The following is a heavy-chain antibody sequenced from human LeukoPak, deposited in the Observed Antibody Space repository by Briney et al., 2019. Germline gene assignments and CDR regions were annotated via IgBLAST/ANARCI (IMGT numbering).Heavy chain of an antibody. CDR1: GGSISSYY. CDR3: ARAGDYGDYVGWFDP. Sequence: SETLSLTCTVSGGSISSYYWSWIRQPPGKGLEWIGYIYYSGSTNYNPFLKSRVAMSVDTSKNQFSLKLTSVTAADTAVYYCARAGDYGDYVGWFDPWGQGTLVTVSS. J-gene: IGHJ5*02. V-gene: IGHV4-59*12. D-gene: IGHD4-17*01. CDR2: IYYSGST.